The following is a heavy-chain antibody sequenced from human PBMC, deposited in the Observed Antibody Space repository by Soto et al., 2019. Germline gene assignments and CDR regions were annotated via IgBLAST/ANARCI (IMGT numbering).Heavy chain of an antibody. CDR3: AINPITMVRGVTPEYYFDY. J-gene: IGHJ4*02. D-gene: IGHD3-10*01. CDR2: IIPILGIA. CDR1: GGTFSSYT. Sequence: QVQLVQSGAEVKKPGSSVKVSCKASGGTFSSYTISWVRQAPGQGLEWMGRIIPILGIANYAQKFQGRATITADKSPRTAYMELSSLRSEDTAVYYCAINPITMVRGVTPEYYFDYWGQGTLVTVSS. V-gene: IGHV1-69*02.